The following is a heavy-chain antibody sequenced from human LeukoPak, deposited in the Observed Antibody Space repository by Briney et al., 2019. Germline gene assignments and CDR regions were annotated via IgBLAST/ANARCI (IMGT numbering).Heavy chain of an antibody. Sequence: GGSLRLSCAASGFTFSSYSMNWVRQAPGKGLEWVSSISSSSSYIYYADSVKGRFTISRDNAKNSLYLQMNSLRAEDTAVYYCASFVVVPAAIPENWFDPWGQGTLVTVSS. CDR3: ASFVVVPAAIPENWFDP. CDR1: GFTFSSYS. CDR2: ISSSSSYI. V-gene: IGHV3-21*01. J-gene: IGHJ5*02. D-gene: IGHD2-2*02.